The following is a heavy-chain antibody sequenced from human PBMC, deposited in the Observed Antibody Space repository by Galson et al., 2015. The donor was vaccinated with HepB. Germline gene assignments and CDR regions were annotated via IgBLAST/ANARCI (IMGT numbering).Heavy chain of an antibody. V-gene: IGHV1-8*01. CDR3: ARGMSWYGRARDYMDV. CDR1: GYTFTSYD. J-gene: IGHJ6*03. Sequence: SVKVSCKASGYTFTSYDINWVRQATGQGLEWMGWMNPNSGNTGYAQKFQGRVTMTRNTSISTAYMELSSLRSEDTAVYYCARGMSWYGRARDYMDVWGKGTTVTVSS. CDR2: MNPNSGNT. D-gene: IGHD6-13*01.